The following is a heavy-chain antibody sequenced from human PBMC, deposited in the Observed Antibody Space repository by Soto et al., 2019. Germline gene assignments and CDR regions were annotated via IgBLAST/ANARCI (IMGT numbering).Heavy chain of an antibody. V-gene: IGHV3-53*01. Sequence: EVQLVESGGGLIQPGGSLRLSCAVSGFTVSNNYMSWVRQAPGKGLEGVSVIYSGGYTAYGDSVKGRFTISRDNSKNTHYPQMKSLGADGPGLYYGGTQGGGGGYWGQGTLVTVSS. J-gene: IGHJ4*02. D-gene: IGHD3-16*01. CDR2: IYSGGYT. CDR3: GTQGGGGGY. CDR1: GFTVSNNY.